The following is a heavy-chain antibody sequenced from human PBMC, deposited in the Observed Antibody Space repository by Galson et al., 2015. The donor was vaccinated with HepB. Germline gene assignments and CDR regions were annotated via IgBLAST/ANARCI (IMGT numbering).Heavy chain of an antibody. Sequence: SLRLSCAASGFTFSSYGMHWVRQAPGKGLEWVAVISYDGSNKHYADSVKGRFTISRDNSKNTLYLQMNSLRAEDTAVYYCAKDRQAARWLHPGHLDYWGQGTLVTVSS. CDR2: ISYDGSNK. V-gene: IGHV3-30*18. CDR1: GFTFSSYG. CDR3: AKDRQAARWLHPGHLDY. D-gene: IGHD5-24*01. J-gene: IGHJ4*02.